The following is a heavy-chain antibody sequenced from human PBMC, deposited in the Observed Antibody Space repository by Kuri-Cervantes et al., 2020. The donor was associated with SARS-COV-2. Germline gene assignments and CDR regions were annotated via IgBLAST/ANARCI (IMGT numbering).Heavy chain of an antibody. CDR2: ISGSGGST. CDR3: ARALTSGYYYYGMDV. J-gene: IGHJ6*02. CDR1: GFTFSSYA. D-gene: IGHD2-2*01. Sequence: GESLKISCAASGFTFSSYAMSWVRQAPGKGLEWVSAISGSGGSTYYADSVKGRFTISRDNSKNTLYLQMNSLRAEDTAVYYCARALTSGYYYYGMDVWGQGTTVTVS. V-gene: IGHV3-23*01.